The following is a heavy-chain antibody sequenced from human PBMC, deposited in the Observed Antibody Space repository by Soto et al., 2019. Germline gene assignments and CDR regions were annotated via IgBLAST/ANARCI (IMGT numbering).Heavy chain of an antibody. J-gene: IGHJ4*02. CDR2: ISYDGSNK. D-gene: IGHD3-3*01. Sequence: LRLSCAASGFTFSSYGMHWVRQAPGKGLEWVAVISYDGSNKYYTDSVKGRFTISRDNSKNTLYLQMNSLRAEDTAVYYCAKDREWLVGYFDYWGQGTLVTVSS. CDR3: AKDREWLVGYFDY. CDR1: GFTFSSYG. V-gene: IGHV3-30*18.